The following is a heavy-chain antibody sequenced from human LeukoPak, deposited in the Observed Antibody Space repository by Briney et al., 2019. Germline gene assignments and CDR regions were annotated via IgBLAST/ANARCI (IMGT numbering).Heavy chain of an antibody. CDR1: GGSFSGYY. CDR3: ARDFYYDSSGYDY. D-gene: IGHD3-22*01. CDR2: INHSGST. Sequence: SETLSLTCAVYGGSFSGYYWSWIRQPPGKGLEWIGEINHSGSTNYNPALKSRVTISVDTSKNQFSLKLSSVTAADTAVYYCARDFYYDSSGYDYWGQGTLVTVSS. J-gene: IGHJ4*02. V-gene: IGHV4-34*01.